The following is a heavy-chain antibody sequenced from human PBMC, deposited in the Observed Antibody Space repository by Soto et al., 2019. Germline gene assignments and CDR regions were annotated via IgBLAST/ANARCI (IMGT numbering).Heavy chain of an antibody. CDR2: IWYDGSNK. V-gene: IGHV3-33*01. Sequence: QVQLVESGGGVVQPGRSLRLSCAASGFTFSSYGMHWVRQAPGKGLEWVAVIWYDGSNKYYADSVKGRFTISRDNSKNTLYLQMNSLRAEDTAVYYWATSPGIAVAWGQGTLVTVSS. CDR1: GFTFSSYG. D-gene: IGHD6-19*01. CDR3: ATSPGIAVA. J-gene: IGHJ4*02.